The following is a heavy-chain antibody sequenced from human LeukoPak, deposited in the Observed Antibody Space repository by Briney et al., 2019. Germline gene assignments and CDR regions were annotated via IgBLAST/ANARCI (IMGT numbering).Heavy chain of an antibody. D-gene: IGHD2-2*01. Sequence: SVKVSCKASGGTFSSYAISWVRQAPGQGLEWMGGIIPIFGTANYAQKFQGRVTITTDESTSTAYMELSSLRSEGTAVYYCARGKDIVVVPAATGDAFDIWGQGTMVTVSS. CDR3: ARGKDIVVVPAATGDAFDI. CDR2: IIPIFGTA. CDR1: GGTFSSYA. J-gene: IGHJ3*02. V-gene: IGHV1-69*05.